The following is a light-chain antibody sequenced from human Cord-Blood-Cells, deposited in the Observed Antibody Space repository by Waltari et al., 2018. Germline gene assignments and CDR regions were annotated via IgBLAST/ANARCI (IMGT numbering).Light chain of an antibody. J-gene: IGLJ2*01. CDR2: DVS. CDR3: SSYTSSSTVV. Sequence: HSALTQPASVSGSPGQSITISCTGTSSDVGGYTYVPWYQQHPGKAPTLMIYDVSNRPSGVSNRFSGSKSGNTASLTISGLQAEDEADYYCSSYTSSSTVVFGGGTKLTVL. CDR1: SSDVGGYTY. V-gene: IGLV2-14*01.